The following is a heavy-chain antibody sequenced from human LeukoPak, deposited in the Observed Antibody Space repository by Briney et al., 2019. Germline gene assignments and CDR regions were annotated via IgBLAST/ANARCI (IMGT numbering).Heavy chain of an antibody. D-gene: IGHD6-13*01. J-gene: IGHJ4*02. CDR2: ISSSSSTI. CDR1: GFTFSSYS. Sequence: GGSPRLSCAASGFTFSSYSMNWVRQAPGKGLEWVSYISSSSSTIYYADSVKGRFTISRDNAKNSLYLQMNSLRAEDTAVYYCARSSSWDGVGFDYWGQGTLVTVSS. V-gene: IGHV3-48*04. CDR3: ARSSSWDGVGFDY.